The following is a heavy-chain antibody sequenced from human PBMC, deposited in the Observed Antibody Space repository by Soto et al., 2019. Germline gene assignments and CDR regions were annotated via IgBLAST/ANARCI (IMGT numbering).Heavy chain of an antibody. CDR1: GFKFGSDG. Sequence: QVQLVESGGGVVQPGRSLRLSCAASGFKFGSDGMHWVRQAPGKGREWVALISFDGSNKHDGDFVKGRFALSRDTSKNTLYLQMNSLRAEDTAFYYCAKDHEWETTLTPGLLGHWGQGTLVIVSP. D-gene: IGHD4-17*01. CDR2: ISFDGSNK. J-gene: IGHJ4*02. CDR3: AKDHEWETTLTPGLLGH. V-gene: IGHV3-30*18.